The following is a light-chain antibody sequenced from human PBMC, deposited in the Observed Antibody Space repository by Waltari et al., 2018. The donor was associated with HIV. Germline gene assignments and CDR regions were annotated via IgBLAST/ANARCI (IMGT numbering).Light chain of an antibody. Sequence: QSALTQPPSASGSPGQSVTTSCTGTSSDVCGYNSVSWYQQHPGRAPRLMIYELSKRPSGVPDRFAGSKSGNTASLTVSGLQAEDEADYYGSSYTGSDSVVFGGGTKLTVL. CDR2: ELS. CDR1: SSDVCGYNS. J-gene: IGLJ2*01. V-gene: IGLV2-8*01. CDR3: SSYTGSDSVV.